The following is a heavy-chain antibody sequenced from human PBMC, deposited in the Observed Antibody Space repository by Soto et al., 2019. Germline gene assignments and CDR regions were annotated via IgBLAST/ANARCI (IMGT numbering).Heavy chain of an antibody. D-gene: IGHD6-6*01. CDR1: GYTFTSYD. Sequence: GASVKVSCEASGYTFTSYDINWVRQATGQGPEWMGWMNPNSGNTGYAQKLQGRVTMTRNTSISTAYMELSSLRSEDTAVYYCARAVRIAARNIGTYYFDYWGQGTLVTVSS. V-gene: IGHV1-8*02. CDR2: MNPNSGNT. J-gene: IGHJ4*02. CDR3: ARAVRIAARNIGTYYFDY.